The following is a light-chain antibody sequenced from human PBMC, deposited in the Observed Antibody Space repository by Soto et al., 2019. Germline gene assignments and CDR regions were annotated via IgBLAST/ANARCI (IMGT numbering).Light chain of an antibody. CDR2: EVS. CDR1: SSDVGGYNY. CDR3: SSYTSSSTRV. V-gene: IGLV2-14*01. J-gene: IGLJ3*02. Sequence: QSALTQPASVSGSPGQSITISCTGTSSDVGGYNYVSWYQKHPGKAPKLMIYEVSNRPSGVSNRFSGSKSGNTASLTSSGLQAEDEADYYCSSYTSSSTRVFGGGTKLTVL.